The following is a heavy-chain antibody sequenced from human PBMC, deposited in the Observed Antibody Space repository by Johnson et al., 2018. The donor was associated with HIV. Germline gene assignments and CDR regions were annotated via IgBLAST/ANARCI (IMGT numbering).Heavy chain of an antibody. Sequence: EVQVVESGGGLVQPGGSLRLSCAASGFTFSSYAMSWVRQAPGKGLEWVSAISGSGGSTYYADSVKGRFTISRDNAKSSLYLQMNSLRVEDTAVYYCARISYNFWSDPDAFDIWGQGTIVTVSS. CDR1: GFTFSSYA. D-gene: IGHD3-3*01. CDR2: ISGSGGST. CDR3: ARISYNFWSDPDAFDI. J-gene: IGHJ3*02. V-gene: IGHV3-23*04.